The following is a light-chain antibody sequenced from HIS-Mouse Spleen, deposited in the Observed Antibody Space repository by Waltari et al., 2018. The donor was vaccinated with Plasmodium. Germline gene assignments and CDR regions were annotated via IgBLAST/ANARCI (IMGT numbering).Light chain of an antibody. CDR2: EDS. CDR3: YSTDSSGNHRV. V-gene: IGLV3-10*01. Sequence: SYELTQPPSVSVSLGQTPRITCSVDALPNKNAHWYQQKSGQAPVLVIYEDSKRPSGNPERFSGSSSGTMATLTISGAQVEDEADYYCYSTDSSGNHRVFGGGTKLTVL. CDR1: ALPNKN. J-gene: IGLJ3*02.